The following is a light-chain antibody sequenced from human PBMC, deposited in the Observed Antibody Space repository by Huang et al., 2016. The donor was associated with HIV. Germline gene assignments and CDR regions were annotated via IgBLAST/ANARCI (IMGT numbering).Light chain of an antibody. CDR1: QTISTY. Sequence: DIVLTQSPASLSLSPGERATLSCRASQTISTYLAWYQQKPGQSPRLLIYDASNRATGIPARFRGSGSGTDFTLTINNLEPEDSAVYYCQQRNNWPPTYTFGQGTKLEIE. J-gene: IGKJ2*01. CDR2: DAS. V-gene: IGKV3-11*01. CDR3: QQRNNWPPTYT.